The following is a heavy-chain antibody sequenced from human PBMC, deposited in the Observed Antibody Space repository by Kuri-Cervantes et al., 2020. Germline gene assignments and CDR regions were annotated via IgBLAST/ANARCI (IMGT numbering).Heavy chain of an antibody. D-gene: IGHD3-10*01. V-gene: IGHV1-2*02. CDR3: ARDRTMVRGAFLT. CDR2: INPNSGGT. J-gene: IGHJ5*02. CDR1: GYNFAGYY. Sequence: ASVKVSCKASGYNFAGYYMHWVRQAPGQGLEWMGWINPNSGGTNYAQKFHGRVTMTRDTSISTAYMELSRLRADDTAVYYCARDRTMVRGAFLTWGQGTLVTVSS.